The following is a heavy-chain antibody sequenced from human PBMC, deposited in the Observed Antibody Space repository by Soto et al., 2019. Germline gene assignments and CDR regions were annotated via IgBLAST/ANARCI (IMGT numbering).Heavy chain of an antibody. V-gene: IGHV3-11*01. CDR1: GFTLSDYY. J-gene: IGHJ3*01. Sequence: QVQLVESGGGLVLPGGSLRLSCEASGFTLSDYYIFGIRQAPGKGLEWVSYISSSGSIINYADSVKGRFTISRDNAKNSLDLRMNSLTAGDTAVYYCARESCTANSCYSSAFDVGGQGTMVTVPS. CDR2: ISSSGSII. CDR3: ARESCTANSCYSSAFDV. D-gene: IGHD3-22*01.